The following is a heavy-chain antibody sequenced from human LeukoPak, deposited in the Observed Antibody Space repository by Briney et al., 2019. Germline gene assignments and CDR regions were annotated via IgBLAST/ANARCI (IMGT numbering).Heavy chain of an antibody. D-gene: IGHD2-21*01. CDR3: AKEFNRGLPDY. Sequence: HPGGSLRLSCAASGLTFSSHWMHWVRQAPGKGLEWVAVISYDGSNEYYADSVKGRFTISRDNSKNTLYLQMSSLRAEDTAVYYCAKEFNRGLPDYWGQGTLVTVPS. CDR1: GLTFSSHW. CDR2: ISYDGSNE. J-gene: IGHJ4*02. V-gene: IGHV3-30*18.